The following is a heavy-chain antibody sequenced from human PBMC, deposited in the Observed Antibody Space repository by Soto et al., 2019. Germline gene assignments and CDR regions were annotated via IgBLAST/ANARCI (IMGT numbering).Heavy chain of an antibody. D-gene: IGHD5-18*01. Sequence: PGVCLRLSCAVSVFPFSSYRMNWVPQAPGKGLEWVSSISSSSSYIYYAHSVKGRLTISRDNAKNSLYLQMNSLRAEDTAVYYCAREDTAYGFDYYYGMGVWGQGTTVTVSS. CDR1: VFPFSSYR. V-gene: IGHV3-21*01. CDR2: ISSSSSYI. J-gene: IGHJ6*02. CDR3: AREDTAYGFDYYYGMGV.